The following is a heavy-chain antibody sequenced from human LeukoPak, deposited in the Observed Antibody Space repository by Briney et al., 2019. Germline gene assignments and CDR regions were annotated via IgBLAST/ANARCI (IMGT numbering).Heavy chain of an antibody. CDR2: ISGSESRA. V-gene: IGHV3-23*01. CDR3: AKSSGYNYEYYFDY. Sequence: GGSLRLSCAASGFDFSTYAMSWVRQAPGKGLEWVSRISGSESRADYADFVKGRFTISRDNSKNTLYLQISSLRAGDTAVYYCAKSSGYNYEYYFDYWGQGTLVTVSS. J-gene: IGHJ4*02. CDR1: GFDFSTYA. D-gene: IGHD5-18*01.